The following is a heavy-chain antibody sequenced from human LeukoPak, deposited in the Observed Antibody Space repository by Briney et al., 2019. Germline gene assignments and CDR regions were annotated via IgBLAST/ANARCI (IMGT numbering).Heavy chain of an antibody. CDR3: ASDSSSWYFPRYFQH. J-gene: IGHJ1*01. V-gene: IGHV1-18*01. CDR2: ISAYNGNT. Sequence: ASVKVSCKASGYTFTSYGISWVRQAPGQGLEWMGWISAYNGNTNYAQKLQGRVTMTTDTSTSTAYMELRSLRSDDTAVYDCASDSSSWYFPRYFQHWGQGTLVTVSS. D-gene: IGHD6-13*01. CDR1: GYTFTSYG.